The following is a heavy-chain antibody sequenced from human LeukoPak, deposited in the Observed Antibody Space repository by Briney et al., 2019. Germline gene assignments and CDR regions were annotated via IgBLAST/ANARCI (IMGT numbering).Heavy chain of an antibody. J-gene: IGHJ4*02. CDR3: ARVLVRGVLYFDY. CDR2: IDHSGST. V-gene: IGHV4-34*01. D-gene: IGHD3-10*01. CDR1: GGSFSGYY. Sequence: SETLSLTCAVYGGSFSGYYWSWIHQPPGKGLEWIGEIDHSGSTNYNPSLKSRVTISVDTSKNQFSLKLSSVTAADTAVYYCARVLVRGVLYFDYWGQGTLVTVSS.